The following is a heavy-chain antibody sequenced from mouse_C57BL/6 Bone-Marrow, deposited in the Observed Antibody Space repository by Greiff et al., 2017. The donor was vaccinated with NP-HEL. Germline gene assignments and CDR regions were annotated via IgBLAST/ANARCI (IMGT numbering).Heavy chain of an antibody. D-gene: IGHD1-1*01. Sequence: VQLQQPGAELVRPGASVKLSCTASGFNIKDDYMHWVKQRPEQGLEWIGWIDPENGDTEYASKFQGKATITADTSSNTAYLQLSSLTSEDTAVYYCTIITTVVAPFDYWGQGTTLTVSS. CDR3: TIITTVVAPFDY. V-gene: IGHV14-4*01. J-gene: IGHJ2*01. CDR1: GFNIKDDY. CDR2: IDPENGDT.